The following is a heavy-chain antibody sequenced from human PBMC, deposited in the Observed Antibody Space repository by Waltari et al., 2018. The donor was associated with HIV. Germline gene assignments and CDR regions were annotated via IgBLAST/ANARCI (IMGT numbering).Heavy chain of an antibody. J-gene: IGHJ4*02. Sequence: QVQLVESGGGVVQPGRSLRLSCAASGFTFSSYAMHWVRQAPGKGREWVAVISYDGSNKYYADSVKGRVTSSRDNSKNTLYLQMNSLRAEDTAVYYCARDPKYCSSTSCSYYFDYWGQGTLVTVSS. V-gene: IGHV3-30-3*01. D-gene: IGHD2-2*01. CDR2: ISYDGSNK. CDR1: GFTFSSYA. CDR3: ARDPKYCSSTSCSYYFDY.